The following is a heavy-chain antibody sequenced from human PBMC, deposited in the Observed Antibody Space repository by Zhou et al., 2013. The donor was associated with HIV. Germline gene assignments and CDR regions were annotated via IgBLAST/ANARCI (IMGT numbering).Heavy chain of an antibody. D-gene: IGHD3-10*01. Sequence: QVQLVQSGAEVKKPGASVKVSCKASGYTFTSYGISWVRQAPGQGLEWMGWISAYNGNTNYAQKLQGRVTMTTDTSTSTAYMELRSLRSDDTAVYYCARDFAVMVRGDYYYYMDVWGKGTTVTVSS. CDR1: GYTFTSYG. J-gene: IGHJ6*03. CDR2: ISAYNGNT. CDR3: ARDFAVMVRGDYYYYMDV. V-gene: IGHV1-18*01.